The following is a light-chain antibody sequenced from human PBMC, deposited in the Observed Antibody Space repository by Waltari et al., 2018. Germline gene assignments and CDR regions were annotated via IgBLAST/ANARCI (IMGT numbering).Light chain of an antibody. CDR3: QTYESFPAT. V-gene: IGKV3-20*01. J-gene: IGKJ1*01. CDR2: HAS. Sequence: EIVLTQSTGTLSLSPGEGATLSCRASESVSKFLAWYQQKPGQAPRLLIYHASNRASGIPSRFSGSGFGTDLSLTISRLEPDDFAVYYCQTYESFPATFGQGTKVEIK. CDR1: ESVSKF.